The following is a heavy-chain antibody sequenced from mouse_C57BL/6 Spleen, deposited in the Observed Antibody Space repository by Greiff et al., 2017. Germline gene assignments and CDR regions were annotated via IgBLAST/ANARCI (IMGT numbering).Heavy chain of an antibody. CDR2: INPNYGTT. V-gene: IGHV1-39*01. CDR1: GYSFTDYN. Sequence: VQLQQSGPELVKPGASVKISCKASGYSFTDYNMNWVKQSNGKSLEWIGVINPNYGTTSYNQKFKGKATLTVDQSSSTAYMQLNSLTSEDSAVYYCARDSFITTVVATDYAMDYWGQGTSVTVSS. CDR3: ARDSFITTVVATDYAMDY. D-gene: IGHD1-1*01. J-gene: IGHJ4*01.